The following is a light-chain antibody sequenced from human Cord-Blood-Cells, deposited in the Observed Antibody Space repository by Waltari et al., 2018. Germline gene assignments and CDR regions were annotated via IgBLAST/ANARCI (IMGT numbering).Light chain of an antibody. CDR3: QQYGSSPYT. CDR1: PGVSSSY. CDR2: GAS. Sequence: EIVLTPSPGTLSLSPVERATLSCRASPGVSSSYLAWYHQKPGQAPSLLIYGASSRATGIPDRFSGSGSGTDFTLTISRLEPEDFAVYYCQQYGSSPYTFGQGTKLEIK. V-gene: IGKV3-20*01. J-gene: IGKJ2*01.